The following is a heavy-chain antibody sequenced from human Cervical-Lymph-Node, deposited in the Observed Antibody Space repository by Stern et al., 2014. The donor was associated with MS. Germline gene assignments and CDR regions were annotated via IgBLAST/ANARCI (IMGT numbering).Heavy chain of an antibody. CDR2: IYYSGST. CDR1: GGSISSGGYY. J-gene: IGHJ5*02. V-gene: IGHV4-31*03. CDR3: ARSSSWYWFDP. Sequence: QLQLQESGPGLVKPSQTLSLTCTVSGGSISSGGYYWSWVRQHPGKGLEWIGYIYYSGSTYYNPSLKSRVTISVDTSENQFSLSLSSVTAADTAVYYCARSSSWYWFDPWGQGTLVTVSS. D-gene: IGHD6-13*01.